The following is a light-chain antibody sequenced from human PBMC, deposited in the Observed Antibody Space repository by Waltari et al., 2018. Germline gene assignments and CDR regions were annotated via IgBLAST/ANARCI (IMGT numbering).Light chain of an antibody. CDR2: EVN. Sequence: QSALTQLPSASGSPGQSVTIPCAGTSSDIPAYNYVSWYQHHPNKAPKLLIYEVNKRPAGIPDRFSGSKSCTTASLSVSGLQTEDEAVYYCSSYEGKDNLRFGGWTKLTVL. CDR1: SSDIPAYNY. V-gene: IGLV2-8*01. CDR3: SSYEGKDNLR. J-gene: IGLJ2*01.